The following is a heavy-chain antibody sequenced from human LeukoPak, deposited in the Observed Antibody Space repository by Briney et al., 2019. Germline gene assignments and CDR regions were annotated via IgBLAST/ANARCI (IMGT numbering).Heavy chain of an antibody. V-gene: IGHV1-2*04. CDR2: INPNSGGT. J-gene: IGHJ6*02. CDR1: GYTFIGYY. CDR3: AREGGRHYDSSGYYPLDYGMDV. Sequence: GASVKVSCKASGYTFIGYYMHWVRQAPGQGLEWMGWINPNSGGTNYAQKFQGWVTMTEDTSTDTAYMELSSLRSEDTAVYYCAREGGRHYDSSGYYPLDYGMDVWGQGTTVTVSS. D-gene: IGHD3-22*01.